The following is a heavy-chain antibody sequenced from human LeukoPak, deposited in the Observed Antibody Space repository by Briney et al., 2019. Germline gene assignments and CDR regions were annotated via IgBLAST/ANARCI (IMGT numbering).Heavy chain of an antibody. CDR2: IRFDGNNE. CDR3: AKDQLAYCGGDCNFDY. CDR1: GFTFSDYG. Sequence: PGGSLRLSCAASGFTFSDYGMHWVRQAPGKGLEWMAFIRFDGNNEFYADSVKGRFTISRDSAKNTVYLQMNSLRAEDTALYYCAKDQLAYCGGDCNFDYWGQGTLVTVSS. J-gene: IGHJ4*02. D-gene: IGHD2-21*02. V-gene: IGHV3-30*02.